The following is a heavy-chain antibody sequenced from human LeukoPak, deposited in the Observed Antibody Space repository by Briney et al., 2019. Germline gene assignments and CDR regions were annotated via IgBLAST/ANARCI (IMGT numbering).Heavy chain of an antibody. CDR3: AKDASAMATFDY. J-gene: IGHJ4*02. CDR2: IRYDGSNK. CDR1: GFTLRSYV. Sequence: PGGSLRLSCAPSGFTLRSYVMNWVAQAPGKGLEWVAFIRYDGSNKYYADSVKGRFTISRDNSKNTLYLQMNSLRAEDTAVYYCAKDASAMATFDYWGQGTLVTVSS. D-gene: IGHD5-18*01. V-gene: IGHV3-30*02.